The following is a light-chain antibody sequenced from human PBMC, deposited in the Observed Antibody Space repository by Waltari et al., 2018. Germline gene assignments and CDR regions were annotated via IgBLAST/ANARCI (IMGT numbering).Light chain of an antibody. J-gene: IGLJ3*02. CDR1: SSNIVVNF. CDR2: RNN. CDR3: ATWDDGLSGWV. V-gene: IGLV1-47*01. Sequence: QSVVTQPPSASGTPGQRVAISCSGSSSNIVVNFLSWYQQLPGTAPKLLIYRNNQRPSGVPDRFSGSKSGTSASLAISGLRSEDEADYYCATWDDGLSGWVFGGGTKLTVL.